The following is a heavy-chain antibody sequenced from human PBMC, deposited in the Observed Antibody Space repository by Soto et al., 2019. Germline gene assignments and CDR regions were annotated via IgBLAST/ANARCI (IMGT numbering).Heavy chain of an antibody. CDR2: IDQGDSDT. CDR3: ARSPGIQLWYGFRAFDI. CDR1: GYSGTSYW. Sequence: RGESLKISCKGSGYSGTSYWRGGVRQMAGKGVEGRGSIDQGDSDTRYSPSFQGQVTISADKSISTAYLQWSSLKASDTAMYYCARSPGIQLWYGFRAFDIWGQGTMVTVSS. D-gene: IGHD5-18*01. V-gene: IGHV5-51*01. J-gene: IGHJ3*02.